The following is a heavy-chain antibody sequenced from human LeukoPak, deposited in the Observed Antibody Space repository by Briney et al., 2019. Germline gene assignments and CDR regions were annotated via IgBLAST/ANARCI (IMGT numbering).Heavy chain of an antibody. V-gene: IGHV1-18*01. J-gene: IGHJ5*02. D-gene: IGHD6-19*01. CDR2: ISTYNGNT. CDR3: ARNEIAVADYNWFDP. CDR1: NYTFTSYA. Sequence: ASVKVSCKASNYTFTSYAISWLRQAPGQGLEWMGWISTYNGNTDYVKKLQGRVTMTTDTSTSTAYMELSSLRSEDTAVYYCARNEIAVADYNWFDPWGQGTLVTVSS.